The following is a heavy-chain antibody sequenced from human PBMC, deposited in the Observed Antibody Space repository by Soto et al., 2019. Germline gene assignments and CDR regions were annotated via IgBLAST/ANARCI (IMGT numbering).Heavy chain of an antibody. J-gene: IGHJ6*02. Sequence: GGSLRLSCAASGFTFISYAMHWVRQAPGKGLEWVAVISYDGSNKYYADSVKGRFTISRDNSKNTLYLQMNSLRAEDTAVYYCARDWEDIVVVPAAKYYYYYGMDVWGQGTTVTVSS. CDR2: ISYDGSNK. CDR1: GFTFISYA. V-gene: IGHV3-30-3*01. D-gene: IGHD2-2*01. CDR3: ARDWEDIVVVPAAKYYYYYGMDV.